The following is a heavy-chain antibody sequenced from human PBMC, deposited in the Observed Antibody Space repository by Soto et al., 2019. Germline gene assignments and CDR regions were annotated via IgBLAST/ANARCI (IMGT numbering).Heavy chain of an antibody. CDR3: ARGPESRSTAYFDY. Sequence: ASVKVSCKASRYTFTNYGITWVRQAPGQGLEWMGWISPHNGNTNYAQKVQGRVTMSTDTSTGTAYLELRSLRSDDTAVYYCARGPESRSTAYFDYWGQGTQVTVSS. D-gene: IGHD2-2*01. V-gene: IGHV1-18*01. CDR2: ISPHNGNT. CDR1: RYTFTNYG. J-gene: IGHJ4*02.